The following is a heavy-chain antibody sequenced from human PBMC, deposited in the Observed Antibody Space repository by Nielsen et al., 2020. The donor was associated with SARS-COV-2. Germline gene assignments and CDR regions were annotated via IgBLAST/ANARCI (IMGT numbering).Heavy chain of an antibody. Sequence: GESLKISCAASGFSVSSHDMNWVRQAPGKGLQWVSLIYSDGSTKYADSVKGRFTISRDNSRNTVYLQMNSLRAEDTAVYYCAKDKYQLLNYGMDVWGQGTTVTVSS. V-gene: IGHV3-53*01. D-gene: IGHD2-2*01. CDR1: GFSVSSHD. J-gene: IGHJ6*02. CDR3: AKDKYQLLNYGMDV. CDR2: IYSDGST.